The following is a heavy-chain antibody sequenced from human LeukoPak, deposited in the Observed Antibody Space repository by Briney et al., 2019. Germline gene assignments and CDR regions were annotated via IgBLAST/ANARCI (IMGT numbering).Heavy chain of an antibody. CDR3: ARDMGY. CDR1: GGSFSGYY. V-gene: IGHV4-34*01. D-gene: IGHD3-10*01. CDR2: INHSGST. J-gene: IGHJ4*02. Sequence: SETLSLTCAVYGGSFSGYYWSWIRQPPGKGLEWIGEINHSGSTNYNPSLKSRVTISVDTSKNQFSLKLSSVTAADTAVYYCARDMGYWGQGTLVTVSS.